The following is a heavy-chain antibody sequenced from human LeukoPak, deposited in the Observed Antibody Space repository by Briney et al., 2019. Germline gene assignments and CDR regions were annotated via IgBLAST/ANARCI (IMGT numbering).Heavy chain of an antibody. CDR2: INPNSGGT. J-gene: IGHJ4*02. CDR1: GYTFTGCY. Sequence: ASVQVSCKASGYTFTGCYMHWVRQAPGQGLEWMGWINPNSGGTNYAQKFQGRVTMTRDTSISTAYMELSRLRSDDTAVYYCATLLAIAVAGTVGDYWGQGTLVTVSS. V-gene: IGHV1-2*02. CDR3: ATLLAIAVAGTVGDY. D-gene: IGHD6-19*01.